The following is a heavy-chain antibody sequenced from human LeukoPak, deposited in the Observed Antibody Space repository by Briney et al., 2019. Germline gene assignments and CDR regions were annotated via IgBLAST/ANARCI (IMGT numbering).Heavy chain of an antibody. CDR3: ATKPLTYPPRAPDY. CDR2: FDPEDGET. Sequence: ASVTVSCKVSGYTLTELSMHWVRQAPGKGLEWMGGFDPEDGETIYAQKFQGRVTMTEDTSTDTAYMELSSLRSEDTAVYYCATKPLTYPPRAPDYWGQGTLVTVSS. J-gene: IGHJ4*02. CDR1: GYTLTELS. D-gene: IGHD3-16*01. V-gene: IGHV1-24*01.